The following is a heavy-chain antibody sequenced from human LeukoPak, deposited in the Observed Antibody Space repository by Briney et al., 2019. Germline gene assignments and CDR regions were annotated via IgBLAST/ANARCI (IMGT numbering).Heavy chain of an antibody. J-gene: IGHJ4*02. Sequence: PSETLSLICAVYGGSFSGYYWSWIRQPPGKGLEWIGEINHSGSTNYNPSLKSRVTISVDTSKNQFSLKLSSVTAADTAVYYCARGVVVVPAAKSAAGHTAMAYYFDYWGQGTLVTVSS. CDR3: ARGVVVVPAAKSAAGHTAMAYYFDY. CDR2: INHSGST. CDR1: GGSFSGYY. V-gene: IGHV4-34*01. D-gene: IGHD2-2*01.